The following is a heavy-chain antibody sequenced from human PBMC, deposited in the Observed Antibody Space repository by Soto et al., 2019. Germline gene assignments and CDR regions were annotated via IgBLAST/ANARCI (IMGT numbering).Heavy chain of an antibody. J-gene: IGHJ6*02. V-gene: IGHV4-59*01. CDR1: GGSISSYY. Sequence: QVQLQESGPGLVKPSETLSLTCTVSGGSISSYYWSWIRQPPGKGLEWIGYIYYSGSTNYNPSLKSRVTISVDKSKNQFSLKLSSVTAADTAVYYCAREGLTGTIGLYYYYGMDVWGQGTTVTVSS. CDR3: AREGLTGTIGLYYYYGMDV. D-gene: IGHD1-7*01. CDR2: IYYSGST.